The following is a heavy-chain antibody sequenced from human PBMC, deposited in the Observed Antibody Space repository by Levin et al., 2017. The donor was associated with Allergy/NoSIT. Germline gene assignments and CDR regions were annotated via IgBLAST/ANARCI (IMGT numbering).Heavy chain of an antibody. CDR1: GFTVSTQY. J-gene: IGHJ4*02. V-gene: IGHV3-66*01. D-gene: IGHD3-22*01. CDR3: ATSGYYDSSLDD. CDR2: IYSGGET. Sequence: GESLKISCAGSGFTVSTQYMTWVRQAPGKGLEWVSVIYSGGETYYAGSVKGRFSISRDISKNTVSLKMNGLRPEDTAVYYCATSGYYDSSLDDWGQGTLVTVSS.